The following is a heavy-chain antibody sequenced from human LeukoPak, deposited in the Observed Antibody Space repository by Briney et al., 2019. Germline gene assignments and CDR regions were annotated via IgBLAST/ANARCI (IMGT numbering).Heavy chain of an antibody. J-gene: IGHJ4*02. V-gene: IGHV4-39*01. CDR3: ARHSTWELRLDY. D-gene: IGHD1-26*01. Sequence: SETLSLTCTVSGGSISSSSYYWGWIRQPPGKGLEWIGSIYYSGSTNYNPSLKSRVTISVDTSKNQVSLKLSSVTAADTAVYYCARHSTWELRLDYWGQGTLVTVSS. CDR2: IYYSGST. CDR1: GGSISSSSYY.